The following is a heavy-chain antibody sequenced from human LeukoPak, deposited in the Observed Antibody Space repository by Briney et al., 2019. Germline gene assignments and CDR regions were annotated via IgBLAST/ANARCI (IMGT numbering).Heavy chain of an antibody. CDR1: GFTFSSYW. Sequence: GGSLRLSCAASGFTFSSYWMSWVRQAPGKGLEWVANIKQDGSEKYYVDSVKGRFTISRDNSKNTLYLQMNSLRAEDTAVYYCAKGVVGATDYWGQGTLVTVSS. CDR2: IKQDGSEK. CDR3: AKGVVGATDY. D-gene: IGHD1-26*01. J-gene: IGHJ4*02. V-gene: IGHV3-7*01.